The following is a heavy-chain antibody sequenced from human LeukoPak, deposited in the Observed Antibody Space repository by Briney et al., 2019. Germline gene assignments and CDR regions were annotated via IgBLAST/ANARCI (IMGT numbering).Heavy chain of an antibody. D-gene: IGHD1-14*01. CDR1: GFILGDFG. J-gene: IGHJ6*03. Sequence: PGGSLRLSCAASGFILGDFGMNCVRQAPGKGLEWVSRISRSGYYTDSADSVTGRFTISRDNAKNSLYLQMNSLRAEDTAVYYCARDSPGTANYYMDVWGKGTTVTVSS. V-gene: IGHV3-21*01. CDR3: ARDSPGTANYYMDV. CDR2: ISRSGYYT.